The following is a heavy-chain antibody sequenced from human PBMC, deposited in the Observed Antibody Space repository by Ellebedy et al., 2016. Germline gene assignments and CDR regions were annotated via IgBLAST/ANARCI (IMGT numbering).Heavy chain of an antibody. Sequence: SETLSLXXSVSGVSISSHYWSWIRQPPGKGLEWIGYIYYSGSINYNPSLKSRVTISVDTSENQFSLKLTSVTAADTAVHYCASDSNGGHPWGQGTLVTVSS. V-gene: IGHV4-59*11. CDR1: GVSISSHY. J-gene: IGHJ4*02. D-gene: IGHD3-10*01. CDR3: ASDSNGGHP. CDR2: IYYSGSI.